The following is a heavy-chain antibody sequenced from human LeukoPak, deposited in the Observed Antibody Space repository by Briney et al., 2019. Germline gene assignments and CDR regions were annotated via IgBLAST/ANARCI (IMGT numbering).Heavy chain of an antibody. V-gene: IGHV3-33*01. CDR1: GFTFSSYG. CDR3: ARSTSHYDSSGYADY. J-gene: IGHJ4*02. CDR2: IWYDGSNK. Sequence: GGSLRLSCAASGFTFSSYGMHWVRQAPGKGLEWVAVIWYDGSNKYYADSVKGRFTISRDNSKNTLYLQMNSLRAEDTAVYYCARSTSHYDSSGYADYWGQGTLVTVSS. D-gene: IGHD3-22*01.